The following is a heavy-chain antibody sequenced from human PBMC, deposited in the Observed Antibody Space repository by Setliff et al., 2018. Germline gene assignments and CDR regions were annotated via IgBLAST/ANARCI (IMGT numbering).Heavy chain of an antibody. V-gene: IGHV1-18*01. J-gene: IGHJ4*02. D-gene: IGHD2-8*02. Sequence: ASVKVSCKASGYTFTSYAISWVRQAPGQGLEWMGWISTYNGKTDYAQNLQGRVTMTIDTSTITAYMELRSLRSDYTAVYYCARYNVLSTAHDFWGRGTLVTVSS. CDR1: GYTFTSYA. CDR2: ISTYNGKT. CDR3: ARYNVLSTAHDF.